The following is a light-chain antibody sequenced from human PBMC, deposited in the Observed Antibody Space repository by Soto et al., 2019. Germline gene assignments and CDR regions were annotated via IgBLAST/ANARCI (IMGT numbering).Light chain of an antibody. CDR1: QSVSSN. CDR3: QQYNNWPRT. Sequence: EKVMTQSPATLSASPGERATPSCRASQSVSSNLAWYQQKPGQAPRLLIYGASTRATEIPARFSGTGSGTEFTLTISSLQSEDFAVYYCQQYNNWPRTLGQGTKVDIK. V-gene: IGKV3-15*01. J-gene: IGKJ1*01. CDR2: GAS.